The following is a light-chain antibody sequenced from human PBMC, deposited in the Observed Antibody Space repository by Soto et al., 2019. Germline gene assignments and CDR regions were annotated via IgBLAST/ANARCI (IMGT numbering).Light chain of an antibody. CDR1: QNVGGY. J-gene: IGKJ4*02. CDR3: QQRNSWPLT. Sequence: EIVLTQSPATLSLSPGERATLSCRASQNVGGYLAWYQQKPGQAPRLLISDASNRAAGIPARFSGIGSGTDVTLTISSLEPEDFAFYYCQQRNSWPLTFGGGTKVEIK. CDR2: DAS. V-gene: IGKV3-11*01.